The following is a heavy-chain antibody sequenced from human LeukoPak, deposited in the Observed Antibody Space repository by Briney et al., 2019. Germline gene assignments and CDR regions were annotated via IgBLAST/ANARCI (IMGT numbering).Heavy chain of an antibody. Sequence: GASVKVSCKASGYTFTSYGISWVRQAPGQGLEWMGWISAYNGNTNYAQKLQGRVTMTTDTSTSTAYMELRSLRSDDTAVYYCAKARGVVVVPAAIEYYFDYWGQGTLVTVSS. CDR2: ISAYNGNT. D-gene: IGHD2-2*02. CDR3: AKARGVVVVPAAIEYYFDY. J-gene: IGHJ4*02. V-gene: IGHV1-18*01. CDR1: GYTFTSYG.